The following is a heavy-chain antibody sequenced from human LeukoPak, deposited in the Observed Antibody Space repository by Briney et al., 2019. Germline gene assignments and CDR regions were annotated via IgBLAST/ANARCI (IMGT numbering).Heavy chain of an antibody. Sequence: QTGGSLRLSCAASGFTFSSYWMSWVRQAPGKGLEWVANIKQDGSEKYYVDSVKGRSAISRDNAKNSLYLQMNSLRAEDTAVYYCARDKSLWFGELLGPIDYWGQGTLVTVSS. CDR1: GFTFSSYW. V-gene: IGHV3-7*01. J-gene: IGHJ4*02. CDR3: ARDKSLWFGELLGPIDY. D-gene: IGHD3-10*01. CDR2: IKQDGSEK.